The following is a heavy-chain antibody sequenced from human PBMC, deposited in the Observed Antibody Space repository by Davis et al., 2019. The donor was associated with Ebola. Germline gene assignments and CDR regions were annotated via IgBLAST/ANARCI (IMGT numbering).Heavy chain of an antibody. CDR2: MSYDGGNK. V-gene: IGHV3-33*03. CDR3: TRHVSGDFWYFDL. Sequence: WLRQPPGKGLEWVAVMSYDGGNKYYADSVKGRFTISRDNAKNSLYLQMNSLRAEDTAVYYCTRHVSGDFWYFDLWGRGTLVTVSS. D-gene: IGHD4-17*01. J-gene: IGHJ2*01.